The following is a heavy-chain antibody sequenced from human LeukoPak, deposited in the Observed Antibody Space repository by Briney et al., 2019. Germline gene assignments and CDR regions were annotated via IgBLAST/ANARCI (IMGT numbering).Heavy chain of an antibody. CDR3: ARGRWAPY. CDR1: GGSFNGYY. V-gene: IGHV4-34*01. J-gene: IGHJ4*02. D-gene: IGHD6-13*01. CDR2: INHSGST. Sequence: SETLSLTCAVYGGSFNGYYWSWIRQPPGKGLEWIGEINHSGSTNYNPSLKSRVTISVDTSKNQFSLKLSSVTAADTAVYYCARGRWAPYWGQGTLVTVSS.